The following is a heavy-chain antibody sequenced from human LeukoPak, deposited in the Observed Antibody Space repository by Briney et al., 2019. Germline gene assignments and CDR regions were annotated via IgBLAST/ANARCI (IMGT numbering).Heavy chain of an antibody. V-gene: IGHV4-34*01. CDR2: INHSGST. D-gene: IGHD3-22*01. CDR1: GWSFSGYY. CDR3: ASHYDSSGYIDY. J-gene: IGHJ4*02. Sequence: SETLSLTCAVYGWSFSGYYWSWIRQPPGKGLEWIGEINHSGSTNYNPSLKSRVTISVDTSKNQFSLKLSSVTAADTAVYYCASHYDSSGYIDYWGQGTLVTVSS.